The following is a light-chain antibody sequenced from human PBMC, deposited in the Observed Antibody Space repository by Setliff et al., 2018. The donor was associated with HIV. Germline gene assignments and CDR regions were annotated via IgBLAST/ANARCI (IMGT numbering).Light chain of an antibody. CDR2: EVT. CDR3: FSYAGSSSFV. CDR1: SSDVGSYNL. Sequence: QSALTQSASVSGSPGQSITISCTGTSSDVGSYNLVSWYQQHPGDGPKLMIYEVTKRPSGVSDRFSGSKSGNTASLTISGLQAEDEADYYCFSYAGSSSFVFGGGTKVTVL. V-gene: IGLV2-23*02. J-gene: IGLJ3*02.